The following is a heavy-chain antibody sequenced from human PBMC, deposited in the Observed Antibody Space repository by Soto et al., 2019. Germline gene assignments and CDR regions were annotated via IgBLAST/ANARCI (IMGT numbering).Heavy chain of an antibody. CDR2: ISAYNGNT. CDR1: GYTFTSYG. V-gene: IGHV1-18*04. CDR3: AIVVIIGTRPPYYYYGMDV. Sequence: ASVKVSCKASGYTFTSYGISWVRQAPGQGLEWMGWISAYNGNTNYAQKLQGRVTMTTDTSTSTAYMELRSLRSDDTAVYYCAIVVIIGTRPPYYYYGMDVWGQGTTVTVSS. J-gene: IGHJ6*02. D-gene: IGHD3-16*02.